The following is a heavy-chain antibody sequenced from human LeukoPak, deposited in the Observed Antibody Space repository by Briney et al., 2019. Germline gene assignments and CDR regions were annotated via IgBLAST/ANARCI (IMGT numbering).Heavy chain of an antibody. CDR1: GFTFSDYG. CDR2: ISGSGGGT. Sequence: PGRSLRLSCAASGFTFSDYGIHWVRQAPGKGLEWVAVISGSGGGTFYVDSVKGRFTISRDNSKNTLYVQMNSLRVEDTAEYYYAKVGISGSTRYFDNWGQGTLVTVST. J-gene: IGHJ4*02. CDR3: AKVGISGSTRYFDN. D-gene: IGHD1-7*01. V-gene: IGHV3-23*01.